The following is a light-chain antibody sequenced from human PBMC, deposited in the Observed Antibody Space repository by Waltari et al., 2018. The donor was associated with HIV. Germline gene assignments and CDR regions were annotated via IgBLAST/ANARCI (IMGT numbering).Light chain of an antibody. J-gene: IGLJ2*01. CDR3: QAWDSNTGV. V-gene: IGLV3-1*01. CDR1: KLGDKY. Sequence: SYELTQPPSVSVSPGQTASITCSGDKLGDKYTCWYQQKAGQSPVLVIYQDSKRPSGIPERVSGTNSGNTATLTISGTHIMDDADYYCQAWDSNTGVFGGGTRLTVL. CDR2: QDS.